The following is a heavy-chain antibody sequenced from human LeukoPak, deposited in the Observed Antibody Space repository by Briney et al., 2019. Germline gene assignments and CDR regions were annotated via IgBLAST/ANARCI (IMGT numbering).Heavy chain of an antibody. Sequence: GGSLRLSCAASGFTFSSYAMSSVRQAPGKGLEWVSSSGDNTRYADSVKGRFTISRDNFKNPLDLQMNGLRAEDTAVYYCAKSWRYYDSSNYYAFDIWGQGTMVTVSS. V-gene: IGHV3-23*01. CDR1: GFTFSSYA. CDR3: AKSWRYYDSSNYYAFDI. D-gene: IGHD3-22*01. CDR2: SGDNT. J-gene: IGHJ3*02.